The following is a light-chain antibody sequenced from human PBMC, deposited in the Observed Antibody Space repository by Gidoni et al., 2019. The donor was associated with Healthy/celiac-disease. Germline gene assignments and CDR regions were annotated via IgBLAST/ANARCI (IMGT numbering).Light chain of an antibody. J-gene: IGKJ2*01. CDR1: QSVSSY. CDR3: QQRSNWQGT. Sequence: ELVLTQSPATLSLSPGERATLSCRASQSVSSYLAWYQQKPGQAPRLLIYDASNRATGIPARFSGSGSGTDFTLTISSLEPEDFAVYYCQQRSNWQGTFGQGTKLEIK. V-gene: IGKV3-11*01. CDR2: DAS.